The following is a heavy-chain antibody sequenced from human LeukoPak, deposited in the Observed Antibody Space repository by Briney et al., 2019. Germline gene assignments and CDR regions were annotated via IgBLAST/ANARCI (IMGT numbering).Heavy chain of an antibody. CDR2: IYYSGST. D-gene: IGHD2-2*01. CDR1: DGSISSSSYY. J-gene: IGHJ5*01. Sequence: SETLSLTCTVSDGSISSSSYYWRGIREPPVEGLEWIGSIYYSGSTYYNPSRKSRVSVSVDTSKNHFSLKRSSVTAADTAEYGATKGTIRNAFDVWGQGTMVTVSS. CDR3: TKGTIRNAFDV. V-gene: IGHV4-39*02.